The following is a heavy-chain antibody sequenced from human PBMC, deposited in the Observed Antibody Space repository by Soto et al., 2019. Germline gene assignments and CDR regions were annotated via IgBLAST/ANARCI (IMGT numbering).Heavy chain of an antibody. Sequence: PGGSLRLSCAASGFTFSSYDMHWVRQATGKGLEWVSAIGTAGDTYYPGSVKGRFTISRENAKNSLYLQMNSLRAGDTAVYYCARGRLYDILTGYSPHFDYWGQGT. J-gene: IGHJ4*02. CDR1: GFTFSSYD. CDR3: ARGRLYDILTGYSPHFDY. V-gene: IGHV3-13*01. CDR2: IGTAGDT. D-gene: IGHD3-9*01.